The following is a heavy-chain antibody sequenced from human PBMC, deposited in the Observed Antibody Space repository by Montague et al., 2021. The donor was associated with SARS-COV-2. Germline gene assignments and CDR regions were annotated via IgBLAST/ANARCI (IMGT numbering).Heavy chain of an antibody. J-gene: IGHJ3*02. D-gene: IGHD1/OR15-1a*01. Sequence: SLRLSCAASGFNFNSYPMHWVRQTPGKGLEWVAVISSDGGVNYSADSVKGRFTISRDNSKNTLFLEMHSLRAEDTAVYYCVRDSEQLPPGAFDIWGQGTVVTVSS. CDR3: VRDSEQLPPGAFDI. CDR2: ISSDGGVN. V-gene: IGHV3-30*04. CDR1: GFNFNSYP.